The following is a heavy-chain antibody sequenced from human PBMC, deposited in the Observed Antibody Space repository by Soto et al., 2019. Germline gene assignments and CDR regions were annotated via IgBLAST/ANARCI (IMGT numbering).Heavy chain of an antibody. CDR2: ISGSGTTI. Sequence: QAQVVESGGSLVKPGGSLRLSCATSGINFSDHFMAWIRLSPGKGLEWIAYISGSGTTIYYADSVRGRFTISRDNANDSLYLQMNSLRAEDTAVYYCARDGRYKTPYDGFDTWGQGTMVTVSS. V-gene: IGHV3-11*01. D-gene: IGHD1-26*01. J-gene: IGHJ3*02. CDR3: ARDGRYKTPYDGFDT. CDR1: GINFSDHF.